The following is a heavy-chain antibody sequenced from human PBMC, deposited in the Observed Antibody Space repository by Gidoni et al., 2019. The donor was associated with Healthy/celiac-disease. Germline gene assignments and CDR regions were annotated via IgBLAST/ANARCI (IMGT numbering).Heavy chain of an antibody. CDR3: AKSGRVEGPYYYYGMDV. Sequence: QVQLVESGGGVVQPGRSLRLSCAASGFTFSSYGMHWVRQAPGKGLEWVAVISYDGSNKYYADSVKGRFTISRDNSKNTLYLQMNSLRAEDTAVYYCAKSGRVEGPYYYYGMDVWGQGTTVTVSS. D-gene: IGHD1-1*01. J-gene: IGHJ6*02. CDR2: ISYDGSNK. CDR1: GFTFSSYG. V-gene: IGHV3-30*18.